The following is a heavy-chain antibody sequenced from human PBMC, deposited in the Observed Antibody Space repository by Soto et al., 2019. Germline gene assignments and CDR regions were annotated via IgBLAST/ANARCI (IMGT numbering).Heavy chain of an antibody. Sequence: QVQLQESGPGLVKPSQTLSLTCTVSGGSISSGGYYWSWIRQHPGKGLEWIGYIYYSGSTYYNPSLKSRVTISVDTSRNQCSLKLSSVTAADTAVYYCARSPEATVTAFDYWGQGTLVTVSS. CDR2: IYYSGST. CDR1: GGSISSGGYY. V-gene: IGHV4-31*03. D-gene: IGHD4-17*01. CDR3: ARSPEATVTAFDY. J-gene: IGHJ4*02.